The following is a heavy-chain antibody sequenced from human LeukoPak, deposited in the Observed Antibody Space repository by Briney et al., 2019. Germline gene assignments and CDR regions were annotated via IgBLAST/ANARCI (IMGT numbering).Heavy chain of an antibody. CDR1: GFTFNNYA. D-gene: IGHD4-17*01. CDR2: ISYDGSNK. Sequence: GGSLRLSCAASGFTFNNYAMHWVRQAPGKGLQWVAVISYDGSNKYYADSVKGRFTISRDNSKNTLYLQMNSLRAEDTAVYYCARVLDYGAGDYYYYMDVWGKGTTVTVSS. V-gene: IGHV3-30*04. J-gene: IGHJ6*03. CDR3: ARVLDYGAGDYYYYMDV.